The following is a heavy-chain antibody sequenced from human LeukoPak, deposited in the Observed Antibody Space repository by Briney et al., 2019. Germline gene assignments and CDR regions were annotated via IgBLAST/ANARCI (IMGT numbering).Heavy chain of an antibody. CDR1: GFTFSSYS. CDR3: ARGTYSSGDDAFDI. CDR2: ISSSSSTI. Sequence: PGGSLRLSCAASGFTFSSYSMNWVRQAPGKGLEWVSYISSSSSTIFYAGSVQGRFTISRDNAKKSLYLQMNSLRAEDTAVYYCARGTYSSGDDAFDIWGQGTMVTVSS. J-gene: IGHJ3*02. V-gene: IGHV3-48*01. D-gene: IGHD6-19*01.